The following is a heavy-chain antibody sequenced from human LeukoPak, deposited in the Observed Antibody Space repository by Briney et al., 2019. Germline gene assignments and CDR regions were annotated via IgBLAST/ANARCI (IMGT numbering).Heavy chain of an antibody. CDR1: GFTFSSYS. J-gene: IGHJ5*02. D-gene: IGHD6-13*01. CDR3: ARGGSGYSSSWYARGSNWFDP. V-gene: IGHV3-21*01. Sequence: GGSLRLSCAASGFTFSSYSMSWFRQAPGKGLEWVSSISSSSSYIYYADSVKGRFTISRDNAKNSLYLQMNSLRAEDTAVYYCARGGSGYSSSWYARGSNWFDPWGQGTLVTVSS. CDR2: ISSSSSYI.